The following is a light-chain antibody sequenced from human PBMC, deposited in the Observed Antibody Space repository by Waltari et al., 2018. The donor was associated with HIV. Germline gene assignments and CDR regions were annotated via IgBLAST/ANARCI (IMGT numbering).Light chain of an antibody. CDR3: STHTADDTLA. V-gene: IGLV2-14*03. CDR1: TSASGPYNF. CDR2: QIT. Sequence: QSALTQPASVSGSPRQSVHIYCTGTTSASGPYNFVSWYQQHPGNVPKVPIYQITSRPSGVPHRFSASRSGNTASLTISGLQAEDEAVYYCSTHTADDTLAFGGGTKLTVL. J-gene: IGLJ3*02.